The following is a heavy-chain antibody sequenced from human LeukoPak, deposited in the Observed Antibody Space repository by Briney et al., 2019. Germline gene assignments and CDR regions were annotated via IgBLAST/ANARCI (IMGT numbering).Heavy chain of an antibody. CDR3: ARDLRWLQLDY. CDR1: GFIFSDYF. J-gene: IGHJ4*02. D-gene: IGHD5-24*01. CDR2: ISSSGSTF. V-gene: IGHV3-11*01. Sequence: GGSLRLSCTASGFIFSDYFMIWLRPAPGKGLEWVSYISSSGSTFYQADSVQGRFTISRDNAKNSLYLQMNSLRVEDTAVYYCARDLRWLQLDYWGQGTLVTVSS.